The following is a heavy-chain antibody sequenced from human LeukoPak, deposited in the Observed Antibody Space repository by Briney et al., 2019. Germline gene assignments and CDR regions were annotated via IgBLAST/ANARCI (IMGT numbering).Heavy chain of an antibody. CDR1: GFTFSSYG. D-gene: IGHD3-9*01. Sequence: GGSLRLSCAASGFTFSSYGMSWVRQAPGKGLEWVSAISGSGGSTYYADSVKGRFTISRDNSKNTLYLQMNSLRAEDTAVYYCAKDDILTGYYPYWGQGTLVTVSS. J-gene: IGHJ4*02. V-gene: IGHV3-23*01. CDR2: ISGSGGST. CDR3: AKDDILTGYYPY.